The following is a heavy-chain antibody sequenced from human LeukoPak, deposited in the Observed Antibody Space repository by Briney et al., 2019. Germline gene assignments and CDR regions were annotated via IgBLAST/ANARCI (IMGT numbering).Heavy chain of an antibody. V-gene: IGHV3-72*01. Sequence: GGSLRLSCVASGFTLSDQYIDWVRQAPGKGLEWIGRSRSKAKGYTTDYAASVKGRFTISRDDSGNLLYLQMDSLKTEDTAVYFCARDGAKRGNSAFDIWGQGTKVIVSS. J-gene: IGHJ3*02. CDR3: ARDGAKRGNSAFDI. CDR1: GFTLSDQY. CDR2: SRSKAKGYTT. D-gene: IGHD2/OR15-2a*01.